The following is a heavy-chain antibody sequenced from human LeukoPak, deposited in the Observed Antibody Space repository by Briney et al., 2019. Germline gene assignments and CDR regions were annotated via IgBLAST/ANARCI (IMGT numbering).Heavy chain of an antibody. J-gene: IGHJ5*02. CDR1: GGSISSGGYY. CDR2: IYYSGST. D-gene: IGHD6-19*01. V-gene: IGHV4-31*03. Sequence: PSETLSLTCTVSGGSISSGGYYWSWIRQHPGKGLEWIGYIYYSGSTYYNPSLKSRVTISVDTSKNQFSLQLNSVTPEDTAVYYCARDPGDFHSSGSLFDPWGQGTLVTVSS. CDR3: ARDPGDFHSSGSLFDP.